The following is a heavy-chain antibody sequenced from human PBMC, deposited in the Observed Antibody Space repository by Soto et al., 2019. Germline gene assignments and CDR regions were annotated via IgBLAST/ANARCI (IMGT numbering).Heavy chain of an antibody. Sequence: QITLKESGPTLVKPTQTLTLTCTFSGFSLSTSGVGVGWIRQPPGKALEWLALIYWDDDKRYSPSLKSRLTNTKDTPTTQVVLTMTNMDPVDTATYYCAHSGGRSGGRKYYFAYWGQGTLVTVSS. V-gene: IGHV2-5*02. D-gene: IGHD2-15*01. J-gene: IGHJ4*02. CDR2: IYWDDDK. CDR1: GFSLSTSGVG. CDR3: AHSGGRSGGRKYYFAY.